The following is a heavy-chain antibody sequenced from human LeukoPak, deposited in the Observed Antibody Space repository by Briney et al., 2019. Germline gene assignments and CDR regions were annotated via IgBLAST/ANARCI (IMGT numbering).Heavy chain of an antibody. D-gene: IGHD3-10*01. CDR1: GFTFSSYA. CDR3: AKVRYGSGSYYNVDISYFDY. V-gene: IGHV3-23*01. CDR2: ISGSGGST. J-gene: IGHJ4*02. Sequence: PGGSLRLSCAAPGFTFSSYAMSWVRQAPGKGLEWVSAISGSGGSTYYADSVKGRFTISRDNSKNTLYLQMNSLRAEDTAVYYCAKVRYGSGSYYNVDISYFDYWGQGTLVTVSS.